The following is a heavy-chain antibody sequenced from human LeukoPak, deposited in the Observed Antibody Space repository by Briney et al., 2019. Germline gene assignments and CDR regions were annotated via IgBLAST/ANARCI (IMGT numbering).Heavy chain of an antibody. CDR2: ISAYNGNT. CDR1: GYTFTSYG. CDR3: ARVEPGIAALPLGY. V-gene: IGHV1-18*01. J-gene: IGHJ4*02. Sequence: GASVKVSCKASGYTFTSYGISWVRQAPGQGLEWMGWISAYNGNTNYAQKLQGRVTMTTDTSTSTAYMELRSLRSDDTAVYYCARVEPGIAALPLGYWGQGTLVTVSS. D-gene: IGHD6-13*01.